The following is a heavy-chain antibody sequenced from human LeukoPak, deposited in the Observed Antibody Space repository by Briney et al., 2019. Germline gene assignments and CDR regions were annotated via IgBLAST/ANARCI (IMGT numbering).Heavy chain of an antibody. V-gene: IGHV3-23*01. CDR1: GFPFSSHA. D-gene: IGHD3-10*01. CDR3: AKDQRGYYQPIDY. CDR2: TSGSGSTS. Sequence: QPGGSLRLSCAASGFPFSSHAMRWVRQAPGRGLECVSATSGSGSTSYYADSVKGRFTISRDNSKNTLYLQMTSLRAEDTAVYYCAKDQRGYYQPIDYWGQGILVTVSS. J-gene: IGHJ4*02.